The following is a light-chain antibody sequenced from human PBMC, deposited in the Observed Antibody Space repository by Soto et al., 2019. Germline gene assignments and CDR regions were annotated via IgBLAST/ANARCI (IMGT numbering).Light chain of an antibody. CDR1: SSNIGNNY. CDR3: GTWDTSLSAGGV. CDR2: DNN. Sequence: QSVLTQPPSVSXAPGQKVTISCSGSSSNIGNNYVSWYQQLPGTAPKLLIYDNNKRPSGIPDRFSGSKSGTSATLGITGLQTGDEADYYCGTWDTSLSAGGVFGGGTKLTVL. V-gene: IGLV1-51*01. J-gene: IGLJ2*01.